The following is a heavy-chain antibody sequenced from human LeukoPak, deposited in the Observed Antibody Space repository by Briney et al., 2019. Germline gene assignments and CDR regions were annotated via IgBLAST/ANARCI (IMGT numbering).Heavy chain of an antibody. V-gene: IGHV1-2*04. CDR1: GYTFTNYY. J-gene: IGHJ4*02. CDR2: INPKSCGA. Sequence: ASVKVSCKASGYTFTNYYIHWARQAPGQGLEWMGWINPKSCGAHYAQRFQDWVTMTADTSISTAYMELNRLKSDDTAVYYCARGGEWIPDYWGQGTLVTVSS. D-gene: IGHD3-16*01. CDR3: ARGGEWIPDY.